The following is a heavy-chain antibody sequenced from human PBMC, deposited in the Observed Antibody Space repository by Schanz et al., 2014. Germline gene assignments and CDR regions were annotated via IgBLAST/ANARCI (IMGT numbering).Heavy chain of an antibody. CDR3: VRDSFFAFDY. CDR2: LSANGDST. D-gene: IGHD3-3*01. J-gene: IGHJ4*02. V-gene: IGHV3-64*01. CDR1: GFTLSNYA. Sequence: EVQLVESGGGLVQPGGSLRLSCAAPGFTLSNYAMHWVRQTPDKGLEWVSGLSANGDSTFYSSSVKGRFTISRDISKNTLYLQMGSLRAEDTAVYYCVRDSFFAFDYWGQGTLVTVSS.